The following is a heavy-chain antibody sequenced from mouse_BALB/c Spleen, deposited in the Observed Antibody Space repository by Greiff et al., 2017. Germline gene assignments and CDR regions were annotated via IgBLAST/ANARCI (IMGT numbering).Heavy chain of an antibody. CDR3: ARAGLSIYYDYDDEYDFDY. V-gene: IGHV5-15*01. CDR2: ISNLAYSI. J-gene: IGHJ2*01. D-gene: IGHD2-4*01. Sequence: EVKLMESGGGLVKPGGSLKLSCAASGFTFSDYGMAWVRQAPGKGPEWVAFISNLAYSIYYADTVTGRFTISRENAKNTLYLQMTSLRSEDTAMYYCARAGLSIYYDYDDEYDFDYWGQGTTLTVSS. CDR1: GFTFSDYG.